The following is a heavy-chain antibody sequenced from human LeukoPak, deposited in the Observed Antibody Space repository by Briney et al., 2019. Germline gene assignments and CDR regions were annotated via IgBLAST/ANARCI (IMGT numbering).Heavy chain of an antibody. CDR1: GFTFSSYS. D-gene: IGHD3-22*01. V-gene: IGHV3-23*01. Sequence: PGGSLRLSCAASGFTFSSYSMNWVRQAPGKGLEWVSAISGSGGSTYYADSVKGRFTISRDNSKNTLYLQMNSLRAEDTAVYYCAKDPSVVMVFAAFDIWGQGTMVTVSS. CDR2: ISGSGGST. J-gene: IGHJ3*02. CDR3: AKDPSVVMVFAAFDI.